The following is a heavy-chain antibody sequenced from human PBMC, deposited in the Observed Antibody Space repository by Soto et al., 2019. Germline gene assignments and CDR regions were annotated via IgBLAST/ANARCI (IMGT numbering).Heavy chain of an antibody. CDR2: IYHSGST. D-gene: IGHD6-19*01. CDR1: GYSISSGYY. Sequence: SETLSLTCAVSGYSISSGYYWGWIRQPPGKGLEWIGSIYHSGSTYYDPSLKSRVTISVDTSKNQFSLKLSSVTAADTAVYYCARSSISGWQGRRAYWAQGTLVPVSS. J-gene: IGHJ1*01. CDR3: ARSSISGWQGRRAY. V-gene: IGHV4-38-2*01.